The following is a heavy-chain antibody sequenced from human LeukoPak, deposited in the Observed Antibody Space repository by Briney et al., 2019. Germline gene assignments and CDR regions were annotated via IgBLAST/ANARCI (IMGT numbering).Heavy chain of an antibody. Sequence: GGSLRLSCAASGFTFSNAWMSWVRQAPGKGLEWVGRIKSKTDGGTTDYAAPVKGRFTISRDDSKNTWYLQMNSLKTEDTAVYYCTTLRSYYDSSGYDYWGQGTLVTVSS. CDR3: TTLRSYYDSSGYDY. CDR1: GFTFSNAW. J-gene: IGHJ4*02. V-gene: IGHV3-15*01. CDR2: IKSKTDGGTT. D-gene: IGHD3-22*01.